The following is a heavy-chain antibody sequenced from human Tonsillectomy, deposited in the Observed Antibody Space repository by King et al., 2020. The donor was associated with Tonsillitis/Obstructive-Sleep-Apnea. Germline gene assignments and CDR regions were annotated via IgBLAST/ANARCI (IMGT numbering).Heavy chain of an antibody. CDR3: ARDRRYCSSTRCSPDVFDI. J-gene: IGHJ3*02. V-gene: IGHV1-2*02. CDR1: GYTFTGYY. CDR2: INPNSGGT. D-gene: IGHD2-2*01. Sequence: VQLVESGAEVKKPGASATVSCKASGYTFTGYYMHWVRQAPGQGLEWMGWINPNSGGTNYAQTFQGRVTMTRATSISTAYMELSRLRSDDTAVYYCARDRRYCSSTRCSPDVFDIWGQGTMVTVSS.